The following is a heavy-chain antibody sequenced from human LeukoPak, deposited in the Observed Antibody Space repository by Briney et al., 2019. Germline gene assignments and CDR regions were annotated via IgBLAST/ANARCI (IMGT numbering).Heavy chain of an antibody. CDR1: GFTFTSSA. J-gene: IGHJ4*02. CDR2: IVVGSGNT. CDR3: AAGPQWELLQADY. Sequence: GTSVKASCKASGFTFTSSAMQWVRQARGQRLEWIGWIVVGSGNTNYAQKFQERVTITRDMSTSTAYMELSSLRSEDTAVYYCAAGPQWELLQADYWGQGTLVTVSS. V-gene: IGHV1-58*02. D-gene: IGHD1-26*01.